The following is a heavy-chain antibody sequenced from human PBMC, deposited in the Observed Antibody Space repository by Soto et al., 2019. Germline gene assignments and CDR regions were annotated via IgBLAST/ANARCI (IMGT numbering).Heavy chain of an antibody. CDR3: ARDLGGSYYAPVDY. CDR2: ISAYNGNT. D-gene: IGHD1-26*01. J-gene: IGHJ4*02. V-gene: IGHV1-18*01. CDR1: GYTFTSYG. Sequence: QVQLVQSGAEVKKPGASVKVSCKASGYTFTSYGISWVRQAPGQGLEWMGWISAYNGNTKYAQKRQGGVITTTGTSWCMAYLELRSLRSQATAVYYCARDLGGSYYAPVDYWGQGTLVTVSS.